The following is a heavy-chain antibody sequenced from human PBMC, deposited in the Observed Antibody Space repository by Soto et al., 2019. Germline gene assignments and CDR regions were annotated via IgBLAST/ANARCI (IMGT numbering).Heavy chain of an antibody. CDR1: GGSISSYY. V-gene: IGHV4-59*01. J-gene: IGHJ5*02. CDR3: ARDRDNCSGGSCYQNWFDP. D-gene: IGHD2-15*01. CDR2: IYYSGST. Sequence: SSETLSLTCTVSGGSISSYYWSWIRQPPGKGLEWIGYIYYSGSTNYNPSLKSRVTISVDTSKNQFSLKLSSVTAADTAVYYCARDRDNCSGGSCYQNWFDPWGQGTLVTVSS.